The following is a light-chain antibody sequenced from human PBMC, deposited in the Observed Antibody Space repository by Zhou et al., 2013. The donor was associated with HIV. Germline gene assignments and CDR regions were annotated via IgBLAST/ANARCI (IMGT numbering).Light chain of an antibody. Sequence: QPVLTQPPSVSAAPGQKVTISCSGSSSNIGNNYVSWYQQFPGTAPKLLIYDNNKRPSGIPDRFSGSKSGTSATLGITGLQTGDEADYYCGTWDSSLSAVVFGGGTMLTVL. CDR1: SSNIGNNY. J-gene: IGLJ2*01. CDR3: GTWDSSLSAVV. CDR2: DNN. V-gene: IGLV1-51*01.